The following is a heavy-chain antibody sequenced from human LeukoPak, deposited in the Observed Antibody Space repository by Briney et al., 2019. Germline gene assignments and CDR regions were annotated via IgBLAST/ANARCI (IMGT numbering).Heavy chain of an antibody. Sequence: PSETLSLTCAVYGGSFSGYYWSWIRQPPGKGLEWIGEINHSGSTNYNPSLKSRVTISVDTSKNHFSLKLTSVTAADTAVYYCARVPRFYYDSSGYLDYWGQGTLVTVSS. CDR1: GGSFSGYY. CDR3: ARVPRFYYDSSGYLDY. J-gene: IGHJ4*02. CDR2: INHSGST. V-gene: IGHV4-34*01. D-gene: IGHD3-22*01.